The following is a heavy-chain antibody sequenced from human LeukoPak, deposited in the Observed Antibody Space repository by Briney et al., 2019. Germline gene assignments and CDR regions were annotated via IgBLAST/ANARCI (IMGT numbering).Heavy chain of an antibody. J-gene: IGHJ4*02. D-gene: IGHD3-10*01. CDR3: ARDGPAQMVDLDY. CDR1: GYTFSGTGWY. CDR2: IHPNNGDT. Sequence: ASVKVSCKASGYTFSGTGWYLYGLRQAPGQGLEGMGWIHPNNGDTAYAQKSEGRVAMTRDTSISTAYMELRRLRPDDTAVYFCARDGPAQMVDLDYWGQGTLVTVSS. V-gene: IGHV1-2*02.